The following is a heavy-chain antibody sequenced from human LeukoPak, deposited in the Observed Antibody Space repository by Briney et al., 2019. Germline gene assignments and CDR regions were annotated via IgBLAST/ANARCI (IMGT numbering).Heavy chain of an antibody. CDR1: GGSFSGYY. CDR3: ASIYSPPRDYYYYMDV. CDR2: INHSGST. Sequence: SETLTLTCAVYGGSFSGYYWSWIRQPPGKGLEWIGEINHSGSTNYNPSLKSRVTISVDTSKNQFSLKLSSVTAADTAVYYCASIYSPPRDYYYYMDVWGKGTTVTVSS. D-gene: IGHD5-18*01. J-gene: IGHJ6*03. V-gene: IGHV4-34*01.